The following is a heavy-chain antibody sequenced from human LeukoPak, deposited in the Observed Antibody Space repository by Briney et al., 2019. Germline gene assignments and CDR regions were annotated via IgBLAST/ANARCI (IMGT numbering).Heavy chain of an antibody. CDR3: ARGDDYGDYGYFDY. CDR2: ISNDGGNK. D-gene: IGHD4-17*01. CDR1: GFTFSSYG. J-gene: IGHJ4*02. V-gene: IGHV3-30*03. Sequence: RGSLKLSCAASGFTFSSYGMHWVRQAPVKGLEWVAVISNDGGNKYYADSVKGRFTISRDNSKNTLYLQMNSLRAEDTAVYYCARGDDYGDYGYFDYWGQGTLVTVSS.